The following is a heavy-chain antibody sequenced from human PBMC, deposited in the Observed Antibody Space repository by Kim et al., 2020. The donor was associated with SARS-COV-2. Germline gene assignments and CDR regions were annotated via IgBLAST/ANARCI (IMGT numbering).Heavy chain of an antibody. J-gene: IGHJ4*02. V-gene: IGHV5-51*01. Sequence: PPFQGQVTISADKSISTAYLQWSSLKASDTAMYYCARRYFDEGYYFDYWGQGTLVTVSS. D-gene: IGHD3-9*01. CDR3: ARRYFDEGYYFDY.